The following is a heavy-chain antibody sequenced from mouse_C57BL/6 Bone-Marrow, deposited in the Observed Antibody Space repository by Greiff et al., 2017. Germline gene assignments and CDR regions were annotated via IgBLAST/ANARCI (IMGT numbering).Heavy chain of an antibody. J-gene: IGHJ4*01. D-gene: IGHD1-1*01. CDR1: GYTFTGYW. V-gene: IGHV1-9*01. CDR3: AIDLRFFYYAMDC. Sequence: QVQLQQSGAELMKPGASVKLSCKATGYTFTGYWIEWVKQRPGHGLEWIGEILPGSGSTNYNEKFKGKATLTADTSSNTAYMPLSNLTTEDSAIYYCAIDLRFFYYAMDCGGRGTSVTVSS. CDR2: ILPGSGST.